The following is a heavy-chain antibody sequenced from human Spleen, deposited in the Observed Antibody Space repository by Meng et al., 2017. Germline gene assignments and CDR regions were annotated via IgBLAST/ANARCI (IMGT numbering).Heavy chain of an antibody. CDR1: GGSISSYY. V-gene: IGHV4-59*01. J-gene: IGHJ4*02. Sequence: SETLSLTCTVSGGSISSYYWSWIRQPPGKGLEWIGYIYYSGNTNYNPSLKSRVTISVDTSKNQFSLKLSSVTAADTAVYFCARENGDYPDYWGQGTLVTVSS. CDR3: ARENGDYPDY. D-gene: IGHD4-17*01. CDR2: IYYSGNT.